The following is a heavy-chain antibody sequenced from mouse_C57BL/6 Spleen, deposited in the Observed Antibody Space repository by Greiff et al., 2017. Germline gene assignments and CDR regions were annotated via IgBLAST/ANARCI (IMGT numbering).Heavy chain of an antibody. J-gene: IGHJ3*01. CDR3: ARERNYAWFAY. CDR1: GFSLTSYG. D-gene: IGHD1-1*01. V-gene: IGHV2-2*01. Sequence: VQLQQSGPGLVQPSQSLSITCIVSGFSLTSYGVHWVRQSPGKGLEWLGVIWSGGSTDYNAAFISSLSISKDNSTSQVFFKMNSLQADDTAIYYCARERNYAWFAYWGQGTLVTVSA. CDR2: IWSGGST.